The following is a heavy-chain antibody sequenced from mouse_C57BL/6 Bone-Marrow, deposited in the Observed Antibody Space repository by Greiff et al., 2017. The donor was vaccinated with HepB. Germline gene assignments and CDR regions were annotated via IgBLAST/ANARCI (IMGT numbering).Heavy chain of an antibody. CDR3: TGDSSGYVGFAY. CDR2: IDPENGDT. D-gene: IGHD3-2*02. CDR1: GFNIKDDY. V-gene: IGHV14-4*01. J-gene: IGHJ3*01. Sequence: VQLQQSGAELVRPGASVKLSCTASGFNIKDDYMHWVKQRPEQGLEWIGWIDPENGDTEYASKFQGKATITADTSSNTAYLPLSSLTSEDTAVYYCTGDSSGYVGFAYWGQGTRVTVSA.